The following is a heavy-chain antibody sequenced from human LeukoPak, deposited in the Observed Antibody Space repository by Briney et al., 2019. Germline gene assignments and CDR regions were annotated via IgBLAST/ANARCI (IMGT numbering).Heavy chain of an antibody. D-gene: IGHD3-3*01. CDR2: INPNSGGT. V-gene: IGHV1-2*02. J-gene: IGHJ6*02. CDR3: ARERITIFGVVTYYYGMDV. CDR1: GYTFTGYY. Sequence: ASVKVSCKASGYTFTGYYMHWVRQAPGQGLEWMGWINPNSGGTNYAQKLQGRVTMTRDTSISTAYMELSRLRLDDTAVYYCARERITIFGVVTYYYGMDVWGQGTTVTVSS.